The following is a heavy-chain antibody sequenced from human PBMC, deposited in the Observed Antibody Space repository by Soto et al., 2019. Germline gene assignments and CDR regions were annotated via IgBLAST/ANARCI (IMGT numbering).Heavy chain of an antibody. V-gene: IGHV1-3*01. Sequence: GASVKVSCKASGYTFTGYAMHWVRQAPGHRLEWMGWINAGNGNTKYSQKFQGRVTITRDTSASTTYMELSNLRSEDTAVYYCARAVAVAADFDYWGQGTLVTVSS. CDR2: INAGNGNT. J-gene: IGHJ4*02. CDR1: GYTFTGYA. CDR3: ARAVAVAADFDY. D-gene: IGHD6-19*01.